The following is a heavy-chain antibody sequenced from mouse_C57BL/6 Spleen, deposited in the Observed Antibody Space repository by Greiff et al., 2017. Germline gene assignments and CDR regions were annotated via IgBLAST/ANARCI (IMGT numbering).Heavy chain of an antibody. J-gene: IGHJ1*03. Sequence: VQLQQPGAELVMPGASVKLSCKASGYTFTSYWMHWVKQRPGQGLEWIGEIDPSDSYTNYNQKFKGKSTLTVDKSSSTAYMQLSSLTSEDSAVYYCARPITTVVADWYFDVWGTGPRSPSPQ. CDR2: IDPSDSYT. CDR1: GYTFTSYW. V-gene: IGHV1-69*01. D-gene: IGHD1-1*01. CDR3: ARPITTVVADWYFDV.